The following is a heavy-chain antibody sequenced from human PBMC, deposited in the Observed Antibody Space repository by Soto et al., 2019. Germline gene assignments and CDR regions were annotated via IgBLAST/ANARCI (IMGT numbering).Heavy chain of an antibody. CDR1: GFTFSSYA. CDR2: ISGSGGST. D-gene: IGHD2-21*02. Sequence: EVQLLESGGGLVQPGGSLRLSCAASGFTFSSYAMSWVRQAPGKGLEWVSVISGSGGSTYYADSVKGRFTISRDNSKNTLYLQRNNLRDDDTAVYYCAKSWGHIEVVTASESFDIWGQGTMVTVS. CDR3: AKSWGHIEVVTASESFDI. J-gene: IGHJ3*02. V-gene: IGHV3-23*01.